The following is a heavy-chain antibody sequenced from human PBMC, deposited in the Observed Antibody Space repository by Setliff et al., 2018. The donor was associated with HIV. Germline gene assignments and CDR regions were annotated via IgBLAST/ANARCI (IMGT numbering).Heavy chain of an antibody. J-gene: IGHJ4*02. CDR3: ARDLSSGPAY. D-gene: IGHD3-22*01. CDR2: ISSSSSAI. CDR1: GFTFSSYS. Sequence: LRLSCAASGFTFSSYSMNWVRQAPGKGLEWVSYISSSSSAIYYADSVKGRFTISRDNAKNSLYLQMNSLRAEDTAVYYCARDLSSGPAYWGQGTLVTVSS. V-gene: IGHV3-48*01.